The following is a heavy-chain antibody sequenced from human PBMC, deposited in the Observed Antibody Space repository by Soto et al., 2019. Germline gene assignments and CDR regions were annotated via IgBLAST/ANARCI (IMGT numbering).Heavy chain of an antibody. CDR1: GGSISRSSYY. V-gene: IGHV4-39*02. J-gene: IGHJ4*02. D-gene: IGHD6-19*01. Sequence: QLQLQESGPGQVKPSETLSLTCTVSGGSISRSSYYWGWIRQPPGKGLEWIGSIYNSGNTYYNPSLKSRVTISVDTSKNDFSLKLTSVTAADTAVYYCASRSSGWYGGFDYWGQGTLVTVSS. CDR2: IYNSGNT. CDR3: ASRSSGWYGGFDY.